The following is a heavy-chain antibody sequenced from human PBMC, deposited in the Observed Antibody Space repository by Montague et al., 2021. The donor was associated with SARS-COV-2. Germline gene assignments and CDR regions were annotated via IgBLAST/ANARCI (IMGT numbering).Heavy chain of an antibody. CDR2: ISGSGGGT. J-gene: IGHJ3*02. V-gene: IGHV3-23*01. D-gene: IGHD3-10*01. CDR1: GFTFSSYA. Sequence: SLRLSCAASGFTFSSYAMGWVRQAPGKGLEWVSGISGSGGGTYYADSVKGRFTISRDNSKKTLYLQLHSLRAEDTAVYYCAKDPGILWFRELFYDAFDIWGQGTMVTVSS. CDR3: AKDPGILWFRELFYDAFDI.